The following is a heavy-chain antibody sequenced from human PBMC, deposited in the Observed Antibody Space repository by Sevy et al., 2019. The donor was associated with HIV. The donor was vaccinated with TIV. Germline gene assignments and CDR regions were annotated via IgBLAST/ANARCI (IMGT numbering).Heavy chain of an antibody. D-gene: IGHD3-22*01. CDR3: ARDRRVYDSSFGRADF. CDR2: ISGYDGKT. J-gene: IGHJ4*02. V-gene: IGHV1-18*01. Sequence: ASVKVSCRASGYTFTSYGISWVRQAPGKGLEWLGWISGYDGKTNYAQKVQGRVTMNTDTLTTTAYMELRGLRIDDTAGYYWARDRRVYDSSFGRADFWAQGTLVTVSS. CDR1: GYTFTSYG.